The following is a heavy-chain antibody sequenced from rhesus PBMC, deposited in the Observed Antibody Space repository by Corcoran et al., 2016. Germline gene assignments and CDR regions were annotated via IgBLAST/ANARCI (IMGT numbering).Heavy chain of an antibody. V-gene: IGHV3-178*01. CDR1: DLILSGYC. CDR3: ARANWGSDY. CDR2: TSNTGDDT. D-gene: IGHD7-45*01. Sequence: EVQLVESGGDLAEPGGSMRLSCAASDLILSGYCLAWGRQAPGKGREWVSRTSNTGDDTWYADSVRGRFTVSRENAKNTLYLQMNSLRGEDTAVYYCARANWGSDYWGQGVLVTVSS. J-gene: IGHJ4*01.